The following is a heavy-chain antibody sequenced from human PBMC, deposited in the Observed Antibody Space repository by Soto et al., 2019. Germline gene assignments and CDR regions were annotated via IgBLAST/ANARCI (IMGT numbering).Heavy chain of an antibody. CDR1: DGAISGGGYS. D-gene: IGHD6-13*01. J-gene: IGHJ4*02. V-gene: IGHV4-30-2*01. Sequence: PSGTVSHTVAVADGAISGGGYSWNWIRQPPGKGLEWMGYIYHSGSTYYNPSLKSRVTISVDRSKNQFSLKLSSVTAADTAVYYCASSHAGAHITAAVHWGQGTLVTVSS. CDR3: ASSHAGAHITAAVH. CDR2: IYHSGST.